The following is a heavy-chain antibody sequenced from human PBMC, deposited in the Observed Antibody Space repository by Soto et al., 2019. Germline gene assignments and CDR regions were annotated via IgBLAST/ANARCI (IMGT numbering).Heavy chain of an antibody. Sequence: ASVKVSCKASGYTFTSYAMHWVRQAPGQRLEWMGWINAGNGNTKYSQKFQGRVTITRDTSASTAYMELSSLRSEDTAVYYCARGGLSSLFGYYFDYWGQGTLVTVSS. J-gene: IGHJ4*02. CDR2: INAGNGNT. D-gene: IGHD2-21*01. V-gene: IGHV1-3*01. CDR1: GYTFTSYA. CDR3: ARGGLSSLFGYYFDY.